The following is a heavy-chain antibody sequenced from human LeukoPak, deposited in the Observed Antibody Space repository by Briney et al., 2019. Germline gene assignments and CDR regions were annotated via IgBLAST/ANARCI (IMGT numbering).Heavy chain of an antibody. CDR1: GDSITSGSNYY. CDR3: ARRAITYSSTWYTGAFDP. Sequence: SETLSLTCTVSGDSITSGSNYYWAWIRQPPGKGLEWIGSFFYTGSTYYNPSLKSRVTVSVDTPKNQFSLKVGSVTAADTAVYYCARRAITYSSTWYTGAFDPWGQGTLVTVSS. V-gene: IGHV4-39*01. CDR2: FFYTGST. J-gene: IGHJ5*02. D-gene: IGHD6-13*01.